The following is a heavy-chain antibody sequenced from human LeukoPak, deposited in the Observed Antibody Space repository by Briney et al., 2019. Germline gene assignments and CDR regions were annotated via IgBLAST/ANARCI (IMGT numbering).Heavy chain of an antibody. J-gene: IGHJ4*02. CDR1: GGTFSSYA. CDR2: IIPIFGTA. CDR3: ATLRLYYYDSSGYFDY. Sequence: SVKVSCKASGGTFSSYAISWVRQAPGQGLEWMGGIIPIFGTAIYAQKFQGRVTMTEDTSTDTAYMELSSLRSEDTAVYYCATLRLYYYDSSGYFDYWGQGTLVTVSS. V-gene: IGHV1-69*06. D-gene: IGHD3-22*01.